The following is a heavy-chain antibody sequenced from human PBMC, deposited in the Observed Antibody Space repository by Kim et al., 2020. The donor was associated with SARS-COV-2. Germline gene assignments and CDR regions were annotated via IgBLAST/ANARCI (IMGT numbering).Heavy chain of an antibody. CDR3: AREYYPVLDYYDSSGYYLNWFDP. J-gene: IGHJ5*02. V-gene: IGHV1-3*01. CDR1: GYTFTSYA. D-gene: IGHD3-22*01. CDR2: INAGNGNT. Sequence: ASVKVSCKASGYTFTSYAMHWVRQAPGQRLEWMGWINAGNGNTKYSQKFQGRVTITRDTSASTAYMELSSLRSEDTAVYYCAREYYPVLDYYDSSGYYLNWFDPWGQGTLVTVSS.